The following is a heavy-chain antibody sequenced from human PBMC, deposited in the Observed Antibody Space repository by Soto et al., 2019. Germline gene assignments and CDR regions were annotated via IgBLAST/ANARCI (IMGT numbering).Heavy chain of an antibody. CDR3: ARHGNIAARPLEY. J-gene: IGHJ4*02. CDR1: VGSISGYY. V-gene: IGHV4-59*08. Sequence: SETLSLTCTVSVGSISGYYWSWIRQPPGKGLEWIGYMFYSGSTNYNPSLKSRVTISVDTSKNQFSLKLSSVTAADTAVYYCARHGNIAARPLEYWGQGTLVTVSS. D-gene: IGHD6-6*01. CDR2: MFYSGST.